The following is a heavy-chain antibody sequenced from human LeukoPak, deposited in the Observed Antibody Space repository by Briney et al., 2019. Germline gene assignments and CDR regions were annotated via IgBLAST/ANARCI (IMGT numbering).Heavy chain of an antibody. CDR2: IRYDGSNK. J-gene: IGHJ4*02. Sequence: GGSLRLSCAASGFTFSSYGMHWVRQAPGKGLEWVAFIRYDGSNKYYADSVQGRFTISRDDSKNTLYLQMNSLRAEDTAVYYCARLPAYCSSTSCYYDYWGQGTLVTVSS. CDR1: GFTFSSYG. D-gene: IGHD2-2*01. V-gene: IGHV3-30*02. CDR3: ARLPAYCSSTSCYYDY.